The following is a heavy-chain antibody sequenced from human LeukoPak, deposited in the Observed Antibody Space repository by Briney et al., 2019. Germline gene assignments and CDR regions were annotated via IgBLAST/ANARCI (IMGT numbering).Heavy chain of an antibody. J-gene: IGHJ4*02. D-gene: IGHD1-26*01. CDR1: GYTFTGYY. V-gene: IGHV1-2*02. CDR3: ARDIGSGSYQRNLDY. CDR2: INPNSGGT. Sequence: ASVKVSCKASGYTFTGYYMHWVRQAPGQGLEWMGWINPNSGGTNYAQKFQGRVTMTRDTSISTAYMELSRLRSDDTAVYYCARDIGSGSYQRNLDYWGQGTLVTVSS.